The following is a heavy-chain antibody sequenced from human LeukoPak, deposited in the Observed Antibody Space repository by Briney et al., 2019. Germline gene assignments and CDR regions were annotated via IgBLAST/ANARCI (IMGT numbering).Heavy chain of an antibody. CDR1: GGTFSSYA. CDR3: ARVAAAGKGWDYYMDV. Sequence: SVKVSCKASGGTFSSYAISWVRQAPGQGLEWMGGIIPIFGTANYAQKFQGRVTITTDESTSTAYMGLSSLRSEDTAVYYCARVAAAGKGWDYYMDVWGKGTTVTVSS. CDR2: IIPIFGTA. J-gene: IGHJ6*03. D-gene: IGHD6-13*01. V-gene: IGHV1-69*05.